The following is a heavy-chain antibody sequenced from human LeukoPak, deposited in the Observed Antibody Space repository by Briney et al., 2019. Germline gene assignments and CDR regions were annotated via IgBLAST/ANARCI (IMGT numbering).Heavy chain of an antibody. CDR1: GGSISSTSYH. CDR2: MYYSANT. Sequence: SETLSLTCTVSGGSISSTSYHWGWIRQPPGKGLEWIGSMYYSANTYYNSSLKSRVTISVDSSKNQFSLKMKSVTAADTAMYYCARVSGDYYYGMDVWGQGTTVTVSS. D-gene: IGHD3-10*01. J-gene: IGHJ6*02. V-gene: IGHV4-39*01. CDR3: ARVSGDYYYGMDV.